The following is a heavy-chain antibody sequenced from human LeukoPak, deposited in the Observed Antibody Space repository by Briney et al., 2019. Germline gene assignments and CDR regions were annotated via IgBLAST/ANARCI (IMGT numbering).Heavy chain of an antibody. D-gene: IGHD6-19*01. J-gene: IGHJ4*02. CDR3: VRLRRDSSGWYAYDS. Sequence: SETLSLTCTVSGASISDYYWSWVRQPAGKGLEWIGRISITDSTNYNPSLTSRVTMSVDTSKNQFSLNLRSLSAADTAVYYCVRLRRDSSGWYAYDSWGQGTLVTVSS. CDR2: ISITDST. V-gene: IGHV4-4*07. CDR1: GASISDYY.